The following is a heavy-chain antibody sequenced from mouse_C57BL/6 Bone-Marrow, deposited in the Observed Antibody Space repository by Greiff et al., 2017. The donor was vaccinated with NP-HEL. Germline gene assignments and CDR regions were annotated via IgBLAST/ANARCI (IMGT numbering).Heavy chain of an antibody. J-gene: IGHJ2*01. CDR3: ARESSYYSDFSPYYFDY. Sequence: VQLQQSGPELVHPGASVKMFCKAFGYRLAWWGDQLVGGAHGKSLQWLGYLNRGTGGTSYNQKFKGKATLTVNKSSSTAYMELHSLTSADSAVYYCARESSYYSDFSPYYFDYWGKGTTRTVSS. CDR1: GYRLAWWG. CDR2: LNRGTGGT. D-gene: IGHD2-12*01. V-gene: IGHV1-22*01.